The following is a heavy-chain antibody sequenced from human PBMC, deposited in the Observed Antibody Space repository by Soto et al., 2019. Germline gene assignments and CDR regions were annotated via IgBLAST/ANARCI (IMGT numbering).Heavy chain of an antibody. J-gene: IGHJ4*02. V-gene: IGHV4-34*01. CDR2: INHSGST. CDR3: EVRGYSYGGEDY. CDR1: GGSFSGYY. Sequence: SETLSLTCAVCGGSFSGYYWSWIRQPPGKGLEWIGEINHSGSTNYNPSLKSRVTISVDTSKNQFSLKLSSVTAADTAVYYCEVRGYSYGGEDYWGQGTLVTVSS. D-gene: IGHD5-18*01.